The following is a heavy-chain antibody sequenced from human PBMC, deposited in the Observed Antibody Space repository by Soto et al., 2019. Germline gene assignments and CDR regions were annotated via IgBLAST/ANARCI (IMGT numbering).Heavy chain of an antibody. V-gene: IGHV1-69*01. CDR3: ARRRGSGVAAKMLVRFDY. Sequence: QVPLVQSGAEVKKPGSSVKVSYKASGGNFSSYAISWVLQAPGQGLEWMGGIIPIFGTANYAQTFQGRVTLTADEATCTVYVVLSSLRSEDTAVYYCARRRGSGVAAKMLVRFDYWGQGTLVTVSS. CDR2: IIPIFGTA. CDR1: GGNFSSYA. J-gene: IGHJ4*02. D-gene: IGHD6-25*01.